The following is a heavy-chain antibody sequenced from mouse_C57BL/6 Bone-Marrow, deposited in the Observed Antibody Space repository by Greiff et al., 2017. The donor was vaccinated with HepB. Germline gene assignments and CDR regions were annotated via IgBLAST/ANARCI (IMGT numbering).Heavy chain of an antibody. V-gene: IGHV14-4*01. J-gene: IGHJ3*01. D-gene: IGHD2-4*01. Sequence: VQLKESGAELVRPGASVKLSCTASGFNIKDDYMHWVKQRPEQGLEWIGWINPGNGDTEYASKFQGKATITADTSSNTAYLQLSSLTSEDTAVYYCTTDDYEGFAYWGQGTLVTVSA. CDR2: INPGNGDT. CDR1: GFNIKDDY. CDR3: TTDDYEGFAY.